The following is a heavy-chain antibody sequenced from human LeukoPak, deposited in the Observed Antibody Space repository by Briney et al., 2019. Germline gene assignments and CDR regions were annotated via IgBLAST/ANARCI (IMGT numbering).Heavy chain of an antibody. CDR2: IKQDGSEK. J-gene: IGHJ4*02. V-gene: IGHV3-7*01. CDR3: ARITGQWLSVDY. CDR1: GFTFSSYW. Sequence: GGSLILSCAASGFTFSSYWMTWVRQAPGNGLEWVANIKQDGSEKHYVDSVKGRFTISRDNAKDSLYLQMNSLRAEDTAIYYCARITGQWLSVDYWGQGTLVTVSS. D-gene: IGHD6-19*01.